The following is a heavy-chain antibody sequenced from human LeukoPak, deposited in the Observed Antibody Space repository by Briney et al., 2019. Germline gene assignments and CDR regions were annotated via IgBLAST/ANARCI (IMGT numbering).Heavy chain of an antibody. Sequence: ASVKVSCKASGYTFTGYYIHWVRQAPGQGLEWMGWIRPNSGGTNYAQKLQGRVTMTTDTSTSTAYMELRSLRSDDTAVYYCAREGQGVDAAMEPYYYYYMDVWGKGTTVTVSS. CDR3: AREGQGVDAAMEPYYYYYMDV. D-gene: IGHD5-18*01. J-gene: IGHJ6*03. CDR2: IRPNSGGT. V-gene: IGHV1-2*02. CDR1: GYTFTGYY.